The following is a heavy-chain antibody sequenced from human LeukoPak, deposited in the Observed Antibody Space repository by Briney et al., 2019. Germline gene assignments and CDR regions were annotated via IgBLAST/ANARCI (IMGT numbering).Heavy chain of an antibody. D-gene: IGHD3-10*01. Sequence: SQTLSLTCTVSGGSISSGGYYWSWIRQHPGKGLEWIGYIYYSGGTYYNPSLKSRVTISVDTSKNQFSLKLSSVTAADTAVYYCARDGSGSYYRDAFDIWGQGTMVTVSS. CDR3: ARDGSGSYYRDAFDI. V-gene: IGHV4-31*03. CDR2: IYYSGGT. J-gene: IGHJ3*02. CDR1: GGSISSGGYY.